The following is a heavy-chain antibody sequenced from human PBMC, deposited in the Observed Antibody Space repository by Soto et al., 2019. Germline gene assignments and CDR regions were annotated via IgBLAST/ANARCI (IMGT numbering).Heavy chain of an antibody. J-gene: IGHJ4*02. Sequence: QLQLQESGPGLVKPSETLSLTCTVSGGSISSSSHYWGWIRQPPGKGLEWIGNIYYSGSTYYNPSLKSRVTISVDTSKNQFSLKLSSVTAADTALYYCARSLVGEAPGGYWGQGTLVTVSA. CDR1: GGSISSSSHY. CDR3: ARSLVGEAPGGY. D-gene: IGHD2-2*01. CDR2: IYYSGST. V-gene: IGHV4-39*01.